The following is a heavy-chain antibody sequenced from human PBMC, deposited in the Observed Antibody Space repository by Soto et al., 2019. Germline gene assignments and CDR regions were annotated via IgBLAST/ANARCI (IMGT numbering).Heavy chain of an antibody. CDR2: IDLNNGDT. V-gene: IGHV1-2*04. CDR3: ARQHGDYYRWFDP. Sequence: QVQVVQSGAEGKKPGASVKVSCKASGFTLTAYHMHWVRQAPGQGLEWMGWIDLNNGDTQYEQKFQGWVTMTRDKTISTAYMELGNLKSDDTAVYYCARQHGDYYRWFDPWGQGTLVTVSS. J-gene: IGHJ5*02. D-gene: IGHD4-17*01. CDR1: GFTLTAYH.